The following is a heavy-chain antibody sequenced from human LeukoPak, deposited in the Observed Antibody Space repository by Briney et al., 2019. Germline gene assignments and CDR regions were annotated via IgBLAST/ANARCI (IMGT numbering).Heavy chain of an antibody. Sequence: SETLSLTCAVSGYSISSGYYWGWIRQPSGKGLEWIGSIYHSGSTYYNPSLKSRVTISVDTSKNQFSLKLSSVTAADTAVYYCARHGAPYLMDVWGKGTTVTVSS. D-gene: IGHD3-16*01. CDR1: GYSISSGYY. V-gene: IGHV4-38-2*01. J-gene: IGHJ6*04. CDR3: ARHGAPYLMDV. CDR2: IYHSGST.